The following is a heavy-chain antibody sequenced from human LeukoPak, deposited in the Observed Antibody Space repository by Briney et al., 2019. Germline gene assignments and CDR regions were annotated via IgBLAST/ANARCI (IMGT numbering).Heavy chain of an antibody. CDR3: ARGGPGSGWHYYLDY. D-gene: IGHD3-22*01. V-gene: IGHV4-59*01. J-gene: IGHJ4*02. Sequence: SETLPLTCTVSGGSISSYYWSWIRLRPGKGLEWIGFISYSGSTNYNPSLRSRVTISLDTSKNQFSLHLSSVTGADTAVYYCARGGPGSGWHYYLDYWGQGTLVTVSS. CDR1: GGSISSYY. CDR2: ISYSGST.